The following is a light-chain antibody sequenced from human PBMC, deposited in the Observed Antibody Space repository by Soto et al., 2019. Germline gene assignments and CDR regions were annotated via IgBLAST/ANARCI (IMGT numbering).Light chain of an antibody. Sequence: DIPMTQSPSTLSGSVGDRVTITCRASQTISSWLAWYQQKPGKAPKLLIYKASTLKSGVPSRFSGGGSGTEFTLTISSLQPDDFATYYCQHYNSYSEAVGQGTKVELK. CDR3: QHYNSYSEA. V-gene: IGKV1-5*03. J-gene: IGKJ1*01. CDR2: KAS. CDR1: QTISSW.